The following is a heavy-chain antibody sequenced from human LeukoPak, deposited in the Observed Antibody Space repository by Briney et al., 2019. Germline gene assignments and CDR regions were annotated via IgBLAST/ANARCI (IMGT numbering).Heavy chain of an antibody. Sequence: GGSLRLSCAASGFTFSSYTMNWVRQPPRKGLEWVSNIGTSSTTIYYADSVKGRFTISRDNAKNSLYLRMNSLRADDTAVYYCARFAAGGSYYYYMDVWGKGTTVTVSS. V-gene: IGHV3-48*01. CDR3: ARFAAGGSYYYYMDV. CDR2: IGTSSTTI. CDR1: GFTFSSYT. J-gene: IGHJ6*03. D-gene: IGHD6-25*01.